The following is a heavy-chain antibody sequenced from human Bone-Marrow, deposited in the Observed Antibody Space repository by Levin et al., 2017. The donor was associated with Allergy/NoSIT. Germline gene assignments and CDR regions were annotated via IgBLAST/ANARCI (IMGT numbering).Heavy chain of an antibody. V-gene: IGHV1-2*02. CDR2: INPNSGDT. Sequence: ASVKVSCKAFGYTFTGWYLNWVRQAPGQGLEWMGWINPNSGDTNSAQKFQGRVTMTRDTSISTAYMELSGLQPDDTAVYYCAKVTSSDYQSHYYLYYMDIWGKGTTVTVSS. J-gene: IGHJ6*03. D-gene: IGHD4-17*01. CDR1: GYTFTGWY. CDR3: AKVTSSDYQSHYYLYYMDI.